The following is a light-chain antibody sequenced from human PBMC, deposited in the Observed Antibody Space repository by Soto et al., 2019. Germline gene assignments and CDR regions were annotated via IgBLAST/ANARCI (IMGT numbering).Light chain of an antibody. V-gene: IGLV3-21*02. CDR1: KIGSKI. CDR3: QVWASTDEFFV. J-gene: IGLJ1*01. Sequence: SYELTQPPSVSVAPGQTARITCEGDKIGSKIVHWYRQRPGQAPVAVVFDASDRPSGIPDRISASRSGDTATLTISRVDAGDEADYYCQVWASTDEFFVFGSGTKVTVL. CDR2: DAS.